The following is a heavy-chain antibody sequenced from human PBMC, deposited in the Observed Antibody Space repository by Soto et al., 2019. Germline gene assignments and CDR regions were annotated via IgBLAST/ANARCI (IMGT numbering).Heavy chain of an antibody. CDR2: IIPIFGTA. CDR1: GGTFSSYA. V-gene: IGHV1-69*01. Sequence: QVQLVQSGAEVKKPGSSVKVSCKASGGTFSSYAISWVRQAPGQGIEWMGGIIPIFGTANYAQKFQGRVTITADESTSTAYMELSSLRSEDTGVYYCAMGETNQHPPKYSYYGMDVWGQGTTVTVSS. D-gene: IGHD1-26*01. CDR3: AMGETNQHPPKYSYYGMDV. J-gene: IGHJ6*02.